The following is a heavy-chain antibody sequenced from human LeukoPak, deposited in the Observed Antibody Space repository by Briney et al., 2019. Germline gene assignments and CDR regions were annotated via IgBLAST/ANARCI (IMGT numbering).Heavy chain of an antibody. J-gene: IGHJ4*02. V-gene: IGHV3-30-3*01. Sequence: GGSLRLSCAASGFTFSSYPIHWVRQAPGKGLERVAVISYDGSSKYYTDSVKGRFTFSRDNSKNTLYLQMNSLRAEDTAVYYCARDYRVAGRGPFDYWGQGTLVTVSS. D-gene: IGHD6-19*01. CDR1: GFTFSSYP. CDR3: ARDYRVAGRGPFDY. CDR2: ISYDGSSK.